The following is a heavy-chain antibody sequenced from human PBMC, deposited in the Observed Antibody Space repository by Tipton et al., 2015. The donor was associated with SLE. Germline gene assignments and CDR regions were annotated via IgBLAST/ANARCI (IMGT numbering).Heavy chain of an antibody. J-gene: IGHJ2*01. CDR2: VSYTGSA. Sequence: TLSLTCTVSGGSITSHYWTWIRQSPGKEFEWLAYVSYTGSATYNPSLRSRVSISLDTSENQFSLRVTSVTAADSAVYYCARERAWDHWYFDLWGRGTLVTVSS. CDR3: ARERAWDHWYFDL. D-gene: IGHD1-26*01. CDR1: GGSITSHY. V-gene: IGHV4-59*11.